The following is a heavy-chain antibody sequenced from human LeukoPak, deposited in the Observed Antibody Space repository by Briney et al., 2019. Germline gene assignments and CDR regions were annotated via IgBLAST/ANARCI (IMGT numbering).Heavy chain of an antibody. CDR3: ATDALTHSSGWYGWFDP. CDR1: GCTLKEIS. J-gene: IGHJ5*02. D-gene: IGHD6-19*01. V-gene: IGHV1-24*01. CDR2: IHPEDAET. Sequence: ASVKVSCKVSGCTLKEISIHWVRQAPGKGLEWMGGIHPEDAETIYAQNFQGRVTMTADTSTDTAYMELSSLRSEDTAVYYCATDALTHSSGWYGWFDPWGQGTLVTVSS.